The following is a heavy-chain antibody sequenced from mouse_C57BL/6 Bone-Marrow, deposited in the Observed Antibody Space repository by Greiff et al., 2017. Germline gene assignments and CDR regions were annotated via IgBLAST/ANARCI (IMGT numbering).Heavy chain of an antibody. D-gene: IGHD2-12*01. CDR1: GFTFSDYG. Sequence: EVQLVESGGGLVKPGGSLKLSCAASGFTFSDYGMHWVRQAPEKGLEWVAYISSGSSTIYYADTVKGRITISRDNAENTLFLQMTSLRSEDTAMFYCGGGPTTGYFDVWGTGTTVTVSS. V-gene: IGHV5-17*01. CDR3: GGGPTTGYFDV. CDR2: ISSGSSTI. J-gene: IGHJ1*03.